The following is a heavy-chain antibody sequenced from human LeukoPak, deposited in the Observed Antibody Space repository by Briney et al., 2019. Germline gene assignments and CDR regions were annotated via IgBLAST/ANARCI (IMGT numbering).Heavy chain of an antibody. CDR1: GGSISSGGYY. J-gene: IGHJ4*02. Sequence: SETLSLTCTVSGGSISSGGYYWSWIRQHPGTGLEWIGYIYYSGSTYYNPSLKSRVTISVDTSKNQFSLKLSSVTAADTAVYYCASAYYDFWSGYSLDYWGQGTLVTVSS. V-gene: IGHV4-31*03. CDR3: ASAYYDFWSGYSLDY. D-gene: IGHD3-3*01. CDR2: IYYSGST.